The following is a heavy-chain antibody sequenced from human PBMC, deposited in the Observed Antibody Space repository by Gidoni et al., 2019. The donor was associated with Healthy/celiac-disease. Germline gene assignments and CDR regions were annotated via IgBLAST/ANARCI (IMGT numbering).Heavy chain of an antibody. D-gene: IGHD4-17*01. CDR2: IYHSGST. CDR3: ARDSRWGYGDYDCYYYMDV. J-gene: IGHJ6*03. V-gene: IGHV4-30-2*01. Sequence: QLQLQESGSGRVMPSQTLSLTCAVSGGSISIGGYFWIWIRRPLGKGLEWIGCIYHSGSTYYNPSLESRVTISVDRSKNQFSLKLSSVTAADTAVYYCARDSRWGYGDYDCYYYMDVWGKGTTVTVSS. CDR1: GGSISIGGYF.